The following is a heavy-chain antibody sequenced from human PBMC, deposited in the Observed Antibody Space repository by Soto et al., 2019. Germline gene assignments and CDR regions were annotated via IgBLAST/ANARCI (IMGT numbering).Heavy chain of an antibody. Sequence: SETLSLTCTVSGGSISSGSYYWSWIRQHPGKGLEWIGYIYYSGSTYYNPSLKSRVTISVDTSKNQFSLNLSSVTAADTAVYYCAIYDSSGSRGFQHWGQGTLVTVSS. J-gene: IGHJ1*01. CDR3: AIYDSSGSRGFQH. D-gene: IGHD3-22*01. CDR2: IYYSGST. CDR1: GGSISSGSYY. V-gene: IGHV4-31*03.